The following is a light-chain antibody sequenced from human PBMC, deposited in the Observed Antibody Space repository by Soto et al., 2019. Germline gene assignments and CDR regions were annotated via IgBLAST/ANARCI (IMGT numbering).Light chain of an antibody. V-gene: IGKV1-12*01. J-gene: IGKJ4*01. CDR3: QQGYSLPVT. CDR1: QDIGDW. Sequence: DIQMTRSPSSVSAAGGDRVSMSFRASQDIGDWLAWYQQKPGKAPKLLVYAASSLQSGVPSRFSGSGSGTDFTLTIGSLQPEDFATYYCQQGYSLPVTFGGGTKVDIK. CDR2: AAS.